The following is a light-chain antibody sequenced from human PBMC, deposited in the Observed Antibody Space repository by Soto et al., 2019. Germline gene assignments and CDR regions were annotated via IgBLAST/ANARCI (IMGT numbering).Light chain of an antibody. V-gene: IGKV1-5*03. Sequence: DIQTTQSPSTLSASVGDRVTISCRASQSISSRLAWYQQKAGKAPKLLIYKASGLQSGVPSRFSGSGSGTEFTLIISSLQPDDFATYYCQQYARNPLTFGGGTKVDIK. CDR2: KAS. J-gene: IGKJ4*01. CDR3: QQYARNPLT. CDR1: QSISSR.